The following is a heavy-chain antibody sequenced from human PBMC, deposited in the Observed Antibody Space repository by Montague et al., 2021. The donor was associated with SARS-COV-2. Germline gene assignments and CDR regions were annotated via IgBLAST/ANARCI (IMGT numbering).Heavy chain of an antibody. CDR2: ISHSGST. V-gene: IGHV4-34*01. CDR3: ARFPTSYYYDSKAAPATPDAFDI. D-gene: IGHD3-22*01. Sequence: SETLSLTCAVYGGSFSGYYWSWIRQPPGKGLEWIGEISHSGSTNYNPSLESRVTISVDTSKNQFSLKLSSVTAADTAVYYCARFPTSYYYDSKAAPATPDAFDIWGQGTMVTVSS. J-gene: IGHJ3*02. CDR1: GGSFSGYY.